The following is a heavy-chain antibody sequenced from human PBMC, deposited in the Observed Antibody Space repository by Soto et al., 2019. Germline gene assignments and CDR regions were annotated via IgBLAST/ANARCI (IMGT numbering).Heavy chain of an antibody. CDR1: GYTFTRNW. J-gene: IGHJ3*01. D-gene: IGHD2-21*02. Sequence: GETLKISCKGSGYTFTRNWIGWVRQMPGKGLEWMGIIFPIDSDTRYSPSSQGQVTISADNSISTAYLQWSSLKASDTAIYYCATPGGRDFNAFDVWGQGTMVTVSS. CDR3: ATPGGRDFNAFDV. V-gene: IGHV5-51*01. CDR2: IFPIDSDT.